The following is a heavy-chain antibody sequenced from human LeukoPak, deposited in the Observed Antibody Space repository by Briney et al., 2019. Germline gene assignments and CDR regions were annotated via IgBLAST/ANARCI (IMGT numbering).Heavy chain of an antibody. D-gene: IGHD1-26*01. Sequence: PGGSLRLSCAASGFTVSSNYMSWVRQAPGKGLEWVSVIYSGGSTYYADSVKGRFTISRDNAKNSLYLQMNSLRAEDTAVYYCARGGSYAGGPYYFDYWGQGTLVTVSS. V-gene: IGHV3-66*01. CDR2: IYSGGST. J-gene: IGHJ4*02. CDR1: GFTVSSNY. CDR3: ARGGSYAGGPYYFDY.